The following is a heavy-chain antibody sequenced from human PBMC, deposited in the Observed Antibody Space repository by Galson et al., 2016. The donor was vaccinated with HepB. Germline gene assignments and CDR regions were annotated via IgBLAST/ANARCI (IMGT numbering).Heavy chain of an antibody. CDR3: ARDRVRDRGYDVMCLDC. D-gene: IGHD5-12*01. Sequence: SLRLSCAASGFTFSTYGMHWVRQAPGKGLEWVAVTWFDGSHKFYADSVKGRFTISRDNSKNTLYLQMNSLRPEDTAVYYCARDRVRDRGYDVMCLDCWGQGTLVTVS. CDR1: GFTFSTYG. J-gene: IGHJ4*02. CDR2: TWFDGSHK. V-gene: IGHV3-33*01.